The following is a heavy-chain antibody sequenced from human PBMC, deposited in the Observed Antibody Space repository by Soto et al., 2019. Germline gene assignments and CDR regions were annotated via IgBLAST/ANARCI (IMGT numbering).Heavy chain of an antibody. CDR3: AGLGSTVTTNYPFDI. V-gene: IGHV3-48*03. CDR1: GFTFGSFQ. Sequence: GGSLRLSCEASGFTFGSFQMNWVRQAPGRGLEWISHISGSGDTIYYADSVKGRFTISRDNAKDSLALHMNSLRAEDTAVYYCAGLGSTVTTNYPFDIWGQGTMVTVSS. J-gene: IGHJ3*02. CDR2: ISGSGDTI. D-gene: IGHD4-17*01.